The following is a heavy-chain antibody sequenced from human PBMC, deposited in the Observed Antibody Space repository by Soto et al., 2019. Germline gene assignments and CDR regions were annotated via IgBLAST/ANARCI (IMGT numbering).Heavy chain of an antibody. V-gene: IGHV3-30*04. J-gene: IGHJ4*02. CDR3: ARGTGLSTSWYYFDC. Sequence: HVQLVEAGGGVVQPGSSLTLSCAASGFTFSDYSMHWVRQAPGKGLEWVALISYDGRNKNYADSVKGRFTISRDNSKNTLYLQMDSLRFEDTAVYYCARGTGLSTSWYYFDCWGPGTLVAVFS. D-gene: IGHD2-2*01. CDR1: GFTFSDYS. CDR2: ISYDGRNK.